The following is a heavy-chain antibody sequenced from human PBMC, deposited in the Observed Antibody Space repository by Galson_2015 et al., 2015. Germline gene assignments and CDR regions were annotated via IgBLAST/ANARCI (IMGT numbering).Heavy chain of an antibody. J-gene: IGHJ6*02. D-gene: IGHD3-3*01. CDR2: IYHSGST. V-gene: IGHV4-4*02. CDR3: ARDTNFGVVIIGSQHYGMDV. CDR1: GGSISSSNW. Sequence: ETLSLTCAVSGGSISSSNWWSWVRQPPGKGLEWIGEIYHSGSTNYNPSLKSRVTISVDKSKNQFSLKLSSVTAADTAVYYCARDTNFGVVIIGSQHYGMDVWGQGTTVTVSS.